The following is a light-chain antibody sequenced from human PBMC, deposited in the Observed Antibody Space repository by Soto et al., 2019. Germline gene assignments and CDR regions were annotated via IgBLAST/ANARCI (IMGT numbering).Light chain of an antibody. J-gene: IGLJ1*01. CDR2: DVS. CDR3: CSYAGTYSFV. Sequence: QSVLTQPRSVSGSPGQSVTISCTGTSSDVGDYNYVSWYQQHPGKAPKLMIYDVSKRPSGVPDRFSGSKSANTASLTISGLQTEDEADYYCCSYAGTYSFVFATGTKVTVL. CDR1: SSDVGDYNY. V-gene: IGLV2-11*01.